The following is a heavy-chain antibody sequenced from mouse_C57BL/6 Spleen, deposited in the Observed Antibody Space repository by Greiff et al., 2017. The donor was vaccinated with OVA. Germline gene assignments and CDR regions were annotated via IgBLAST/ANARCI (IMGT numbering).Heavy chain of an antibody. CDR2: ISNGGGST. Sequence: EVMLVESGGGLVQPGGSLKLSCAASGFTFSDYYMYWVRQTPEKRLEWVAYISNGGGSTYYPDTVKGRFTISRDNAKNTLYLQMSRLKSEDTAMYYCARQGDYDYFDYWGQGTTLTVSS. CDR3: ARQGDYDYFDY. CDR1: GFTFSDYY. D-gene: IGHD2-4*01. V-gene: IGHV5-12*01. J-gene: IGHJ2*01.